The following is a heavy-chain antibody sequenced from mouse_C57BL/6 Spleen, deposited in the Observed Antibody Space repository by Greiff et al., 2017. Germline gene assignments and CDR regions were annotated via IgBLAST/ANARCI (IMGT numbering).Heavy chain of an antibody. CDR2: IHPSDSDT. Sequence: QVQLQQPGAELVKPGASVKVSCKASGYTFTSYWMHWVKQRPGQGLEWIGRIHPSDSDTNYNQKFQGKATLTVDKSSSTAYMQLSSLTSEDTAVYYCAVGITTVVDKDYAMGYWGQGTSVTVSS. CDR1: GYTFTSYW. V-gene: IGHV1-74*01. J-gene: IGHJ4*01. CDR3: AVGITTVVDKDYAMGY. D-gene: IGHD1-1*01.